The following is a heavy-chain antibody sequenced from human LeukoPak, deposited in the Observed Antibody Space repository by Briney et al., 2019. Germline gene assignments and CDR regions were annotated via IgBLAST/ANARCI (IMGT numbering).Heavy chain of an antibody. D-gene: IGHD3-22*01. Sequence: GGSLRLSCAASGCTFSSYAMSWVRQAPGKGLEWVSAISGSGGSTYYADSVKGRFTISRDNSKNTLYLQMNSLRAEDTAVYYCAKARASSGFNYWGQGTLVTVSS. CDR2: ISGSGGST. CDR1: GCTFSSYA. V-gene: IGHV3-23*01. CDR3: AKARASSGFNY. J-gene: IGHJ4*02.